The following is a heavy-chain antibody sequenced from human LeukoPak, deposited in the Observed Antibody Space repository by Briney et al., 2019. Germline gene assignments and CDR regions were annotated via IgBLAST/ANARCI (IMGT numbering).Heavy chain of an antibody. J-gene: IGHJ1*01. CDR3: ARDHSSDWYSLVVTSEYFQH. D-gene: IGHD6-19*01. V-gene: IGHV3-48*02. CDR1: GFTVSRYS. Sequence: GGSLRRDCAAYGFTVSRYSMIWVRRAPGKGLKWVSYISGSSSTIYYAGSVKGRFTISRDNAKNSLYLQMNSLRDEDTAVYYCARDHSSDWYSLVVTSEYFQHWGQGTLVTVSS. CDR2: ISGSSSTI.